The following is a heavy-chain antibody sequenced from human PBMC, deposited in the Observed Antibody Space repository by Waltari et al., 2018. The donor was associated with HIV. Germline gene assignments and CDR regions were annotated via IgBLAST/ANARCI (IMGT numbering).Heavy chain of an antibody. CDR3: ARLRSTIYYYYYGMDV. J-gene: IGHJ6*02. Sequence: EVQLVQSGAEVKKPGESLKISCKGSGYSFTSYWIGWVRQMPGEVLEGMGMFYPGYSDTKYSPSFQGQVTSSADKSISTAYRQWSSLKASDTAMYYCARLRSTIYYYYYGMDVWGQGTTVTVSS. CDR2: FYPGYSDT. V-gene: IGHV5-51*01. CDR1: GYSFTSYW.